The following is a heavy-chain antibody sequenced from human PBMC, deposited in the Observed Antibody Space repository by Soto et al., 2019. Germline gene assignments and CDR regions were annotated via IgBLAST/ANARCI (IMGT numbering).Heavy chain of an antibody. D-gene: IGHD4-17*01. Sequence: GSLRLSCAASGFFFSTYAMNWVRQAPGKGLEWVSAISNNGYDTYYAESVRGRFTISRDNSINTLYLQMSRLRTEDTAVYYCAHPRGYGVFDAVDIWGQGTMVTVSS. CDR3: AHPRGYGVFDAVDI. V-gene: IGHV3-23*01. CDR1: GFFFSTYA. CDR2: ISNNGYDT. J-gene: IGHJ3*02.